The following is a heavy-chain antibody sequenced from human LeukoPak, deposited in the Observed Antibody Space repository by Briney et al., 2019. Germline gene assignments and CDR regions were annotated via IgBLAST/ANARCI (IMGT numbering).Heavy chain of an antibody. CDR2: IYYSGST. J-gene: IGHJ4*02. CDR3: ARGRIARLPYFDY. Sequence: PSETLSLTCTVSGGSISNKYWSWIRQPPGKGLEWIGSIYYSGSTDYNPSLKSRVTISVDTSKNQFSLKLSSVTAADTAVYYCARGRIARLPYFDYWGQGTLVTVSS. V-gene: IGHV4-59*01. D-gene: IGHD5-18*01. CDR1: GGSISNKY.